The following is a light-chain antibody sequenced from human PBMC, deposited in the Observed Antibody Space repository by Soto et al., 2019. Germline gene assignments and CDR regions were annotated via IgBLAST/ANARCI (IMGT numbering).Light chain of an antibody. CDR3: TSYAGRNNSV. CDR2: EVS. Sequence: QSALTQPPSASGSPGQSVTISCTGTRSDVGGYNYVSWYQQHPGKAPKLMIYEVSKRPSGVPDLFSGSKSGNTASLTVSGLQAEDEADYYCTSYAGRNNSVFGTGNKLTVL. V-gene: IGLV2-8*01. CDR1: RSDVGGYNY. J-gene: IGLJ1*01.